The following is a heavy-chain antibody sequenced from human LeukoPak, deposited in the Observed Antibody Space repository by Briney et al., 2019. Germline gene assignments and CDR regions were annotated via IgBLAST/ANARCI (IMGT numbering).Heavy chain of an antibody. J-gene: IGHJ3*02. Sequence: PGGSLRLSCAASGFTFNNYWMHCVRQAPGKGLVWVSRINSDGSSTTYADSVKGRFTISRDNAKNTLYLQMNSLRAEDTAVYYCANGYSSTYYNALDIRGQGTMVTVSS. CDR1: GFTFNNYW. CDR3: ANGYSSTYYNALDI. V-gene: IGHV3-74*01. CDR2: INSDGSST. D-gene: IGHD6-13*01.